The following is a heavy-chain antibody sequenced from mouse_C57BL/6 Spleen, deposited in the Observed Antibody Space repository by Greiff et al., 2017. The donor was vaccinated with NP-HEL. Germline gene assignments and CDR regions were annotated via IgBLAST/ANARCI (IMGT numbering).Heavy chain of an antibody. J-gene: IGHJ4*01. CDR1: GYTFTDYY. Sequence: VQLQQSGPELVKPGASVKISCKASGYTFTDYYMNWVKQSHGKSLEWIGDINPNNGGTSYNQKFKGKATLTVDKSSSTAYMELRSLTSEDSAVYYCARSEGNPHSLYYYAMDYWGQGTSVTVSS. V-gene: IGHV1-26*01. CDR3: ARSEGNPHSLYYYAMDY. CDR2: INPNNGGT.